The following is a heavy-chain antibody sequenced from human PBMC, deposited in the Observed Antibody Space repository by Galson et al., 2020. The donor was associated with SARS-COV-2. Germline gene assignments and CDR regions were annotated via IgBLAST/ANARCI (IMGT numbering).Heavy chain of an antibody. J-gene: IGHJ6*02. CDR3: ARDEGYNWNYSGMDV. CDR2: IYYSGST. CDR1: GGSISSGGYY. D-gene: IGHD1-20*01. V-gene: IGHV4-31*03. Sequence: SETLSLTCTVSGGSISSGGYYWSWIRQHPGKGLEWIGYIYYSGSTYYNPSLKSRVTISVDTSKNQFSLKLSSVTAADTAVDYCARDEGYNWNYSGMDVWGQGTTGTASS.